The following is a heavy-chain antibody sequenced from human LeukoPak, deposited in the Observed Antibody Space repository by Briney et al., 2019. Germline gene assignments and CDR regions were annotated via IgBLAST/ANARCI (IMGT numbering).Heavy chain of an antibody. CDR1: GGSISNYY. D-gene: IGHD3-10*01. CDR3: ARGPMVRTNLFDY. J-gene: IGHJ4*02. CDR2: IKQDGSQK. Sequence: ETLSLTCTVSGGSISNYYWSWIRQPPGKGLEWVADIKQDGSQKYYVDSVKGRFTISRDNAKNTLYLQMNSLRAEDTAVYYCARGPMVRTNLFDYWGQGTLVTVSS. V-gene: IGHV3-7*01.